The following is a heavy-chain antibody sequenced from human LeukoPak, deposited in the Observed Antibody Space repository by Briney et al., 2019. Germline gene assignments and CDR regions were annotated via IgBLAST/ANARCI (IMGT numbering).Heavy chain of an antibody. J-gene: IGHJ4*02. D-gene: IGHD3-16*02. CDR3: ARGLGIYDYVWGSYRSPPDY. CDR1: GYTFTSYD. V-gene: IGHV1-8*01. CDR2: MNPNRGNT. Sequence: ASVKVSCMASGYTFTSYDINWVGPAARQGLEWMGWMNPNRGNTGYAQKFQGRVTMTRNTSISTAYMELSSLRSEDTTVYYCARGLGIYDYVWGSYRSPPDYWGQGTLVTVSS.